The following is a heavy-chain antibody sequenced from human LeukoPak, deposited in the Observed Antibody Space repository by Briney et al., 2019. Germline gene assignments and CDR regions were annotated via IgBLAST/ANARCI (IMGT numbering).Heavy chain of an antibody. D-gene: IGHD3-10*01. V-gene: IGHV3-33*01. CDR2: IWDDGNNK. Sequence: GGSLRLSCAASGFSFSNHGMHWVRQAPGERLEWVAVIWDDGNNKRYANSVNGRLTISRDNSENTLYLQMNGLTAEDTAMYYCARDSYQDYYGRFDPWGQGTLVIVSS. CDR1: GFSFSNHG. J-gene: IGHJ5*02. CDR3: ARDSYQDYYGRFDP.